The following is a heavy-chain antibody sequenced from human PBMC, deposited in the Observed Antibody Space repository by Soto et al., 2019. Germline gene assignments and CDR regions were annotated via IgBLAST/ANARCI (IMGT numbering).Heavy chain of an antibody. J-gene: IGHJ1*01. Sequence: HPGGSLRLSCEASGFSAKYYAMTWVRQAPGKGLEWVSTINGKGDGTDYADSVKGRFMISRDNSKSTLYLHMSRLKFEDTARYYCVKEAGWFGGQYFYHWGQGTLVTVSS. CDR3: VKEAGWFGGQYFYH. CDR1: GFSAKYYA. V-gene: IGHV3-23*01. D-gene: IGHD3-10*01. CDR2: INGKGDGT.